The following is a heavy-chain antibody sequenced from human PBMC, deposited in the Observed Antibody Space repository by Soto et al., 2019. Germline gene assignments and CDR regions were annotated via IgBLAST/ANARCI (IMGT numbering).Heavy chain of an antibody. CDR3: AARFGELTAPFD. J-gene: IGHJ4*02. CDR2: IIPIFGTA. D-gene: IGHD3-10*01. V-gene: IGHV1-69*06. CDR1: GYSFTSYW. Sequence: KISCKGSGYSFTSYWIGWVRQAPGQGLEWMGGIIPIFGTANYAQKFQGRVTITADKSTSTAYMELSSLRSEDTAVYYCAARFGELTAPFDWGQGTLVTVSS.